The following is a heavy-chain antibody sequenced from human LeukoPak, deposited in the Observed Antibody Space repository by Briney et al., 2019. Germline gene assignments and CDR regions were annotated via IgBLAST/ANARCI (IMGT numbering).Heavy chain of an antibody. CDR1: GGSIGASINSPNW. CDR2: IYHSGST. CDR3: ARKDYGDHRGFDY. Sequence: PSETLSLTCTVSGGSIGASINSPNWWSWVRQPPGKGLEWIGEIYHSGSTNYNPSLKSRVTISVDKSKNQFSLNLISVTAADTAVYYCARKDYGDHRGFDYWGQGTLVTVSS. V-gene: IGHV4-4*02. J-gene: IGHJ4*02. D-gene: IGHD4-17*01.